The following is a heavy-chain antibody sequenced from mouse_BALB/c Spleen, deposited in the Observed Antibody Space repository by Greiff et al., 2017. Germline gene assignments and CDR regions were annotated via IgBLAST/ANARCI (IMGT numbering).Heavy chain of an antibody. J-gene: IGHJ2*01. V-gene: IGHV3-2*02. CDR3: ARFIYDGYFYYFDY. D-gene: IGHD2-3*01. CDR2: ISYSGST. Sequence: VQLKESGPGLVKPSQSLSLTCTVTGYSITSDYAWNWIRQFPGNKLEWMGYISYSGSTSYNPSLKSRISITRDTSKNQFFLQLNSVTTEDTATYYCARFIYDGYFYYFDYWGQGTTLTVSS. CDR1: GYSITSDYA.